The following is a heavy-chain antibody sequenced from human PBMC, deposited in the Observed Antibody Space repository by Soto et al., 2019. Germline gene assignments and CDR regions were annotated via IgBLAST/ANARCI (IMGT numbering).Heavy chain of an antibody. CDR1: GGSISGYY. CDR2: IFYTGST. V-gene: IGHV4-59*08. J-gene: IGHJ4*02. CDR3: ARQFGSSSHLDY. D-gene: IGHD6-6*01. Sequence: SETLSLTCTVSGGSISGYYWSWIRQPPGRGLEWIGYIFYTGSTTYNPSLNSRVTISMDTSKNHFSLKLRSVTAADTAVYYCARQFGSSSHLDYWGQGTLVTVSS.